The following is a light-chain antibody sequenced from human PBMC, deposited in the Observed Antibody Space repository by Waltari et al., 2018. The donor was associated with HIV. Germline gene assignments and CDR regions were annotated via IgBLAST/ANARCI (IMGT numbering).Light chain of an antibody. V-gene: IGLV10-54*04. CDR1: TTNVGHQG. J-gene: IGLJ3*02. Sequence: QAGLTQPPSVSADLRQTATLTCTGNTTNVGHQGATWLQQHQGHPPKLLSYRNNNRPSGISERFSASRSGTTASLKVTGLQPEDEADYYCSTWDRSLGAWVFGGGTKLTVL. CDR3: STWDRSLGAWV. CDR2: RNN.